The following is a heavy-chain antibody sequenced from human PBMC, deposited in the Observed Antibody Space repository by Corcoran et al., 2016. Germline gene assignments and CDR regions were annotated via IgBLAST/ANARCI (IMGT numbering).Heavy chain of an antibody. Sequence: EVQLVQSGAEVKKPGESLRISCKGSGYSFSNYWITWVRQMPGGGKEWRGRMDPSDSDTNYGPPFQGHVPIPADKSISTAYLQWSSLRASDTAMYYWARHRLRGYDSSGYGFDYWGQGTLVTVSS. V-gene: IGHV5-10-1*03. CDR2: MDPSDSDT. J-gene: IGHJ4*02. CDR3: ARHRLRGYDSSGYGFDY. CDR1: GYSFSNYW. D-gene: IGHD3-22*01.